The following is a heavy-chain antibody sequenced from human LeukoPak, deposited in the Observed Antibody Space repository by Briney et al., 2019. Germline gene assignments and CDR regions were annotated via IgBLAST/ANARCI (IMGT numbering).Heavy chain of an antibody. D-gene: IGHD2-2*01. J-gene: IGHJ4*02. V-gene: IGHV3-49*04. Sequence: GGSLRLSCTASGFTFGDYAMNWVRQAPGKGLEWVGFIRSKAYGGTTEYAASVKGRFTISRDDSKSTAYLQMDGLKTDDTAVYYCTRWITRSSLDYWGQGTLVTVSS. CDR1: GFTFGDYA. CDR2: IRSKAYGGTT. CDR3: TRWITRSSLDY.